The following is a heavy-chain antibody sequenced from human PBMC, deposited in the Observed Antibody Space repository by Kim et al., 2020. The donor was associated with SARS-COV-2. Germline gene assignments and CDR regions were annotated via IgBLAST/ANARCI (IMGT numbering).Heavy chain of an antibody. V-gene: IGHV3-74*01. CDR2: SRT. Sequence: SRTTSADSVKARFTVSRDNAKNTLYLQMNSLRAEDTAIYYCASRIYTSFDSWGQGALVTVSS. J-gene: IGHJ4*02. CDR3: ASRIYTSFDS.